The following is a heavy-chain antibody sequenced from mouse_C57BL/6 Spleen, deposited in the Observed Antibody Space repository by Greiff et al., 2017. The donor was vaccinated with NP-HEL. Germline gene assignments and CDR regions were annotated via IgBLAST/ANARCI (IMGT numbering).Heavy chain of an antibody. CDR1: GFTFSDYG. CDR2: ISNLASSI. CDR3: ARHGSVYYAMDY. D-gene: IGHD1-1*01. Sequence: EVHLVESGGGLVQPGGSLKLSCAASGFTFSDYGMAWVRQAPRKGPEWVAFISNLASSIYYADTVTGRFTISRENAKNTLYLEMSSLRSEDTAMYYCARHGSVYYAMDYWGQGTSVTVSS. V-gene: IGHV5-15*01. J-gene: IGHJ4*01.